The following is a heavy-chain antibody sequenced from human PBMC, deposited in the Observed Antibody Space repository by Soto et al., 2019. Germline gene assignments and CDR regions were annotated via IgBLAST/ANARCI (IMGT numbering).Heavy chain of an antibody. Sequence: QVHLQESGPGLVKPSETLSLTCAVSGASIGSGGWWSWVRQPPGKGLEWIAEIFHDGNTHYSPSLKSRVTISVDKSQNQFSLNVYSVTAADTAVYYCARHEGWTGPDQWGQGTLVTVSS. V-gene: IGHV4-4*02. J-gene: IGHJ5*02. CDR3: ARHEGWTGPDQ. D-gene: IGHD2-8*02. CDR1: GASIGSGGW. CDR2: IFHDGNT.